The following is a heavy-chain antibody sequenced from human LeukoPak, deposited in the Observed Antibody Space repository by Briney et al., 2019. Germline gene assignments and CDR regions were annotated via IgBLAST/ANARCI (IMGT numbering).Heavy chain of an antibody. CDR1: GFTFSTYS. J-gene: IGHJ4*02. V-gene: IGHV3-21*01. CDR3: ARMFGGTYYFDY. CDR2: ISGSSSYI. D-gene: IGHD3-16*01. Sequence: PGGSLRLSCAASGFTFSTYSMNWVRQAPGKGLEWVSSISGSSSYIYYADSVKGRFTISRDNAKNSLYLQMNSLRAEDTAVYYCARMFGGTYYFDYWGQGTLVTVSS.